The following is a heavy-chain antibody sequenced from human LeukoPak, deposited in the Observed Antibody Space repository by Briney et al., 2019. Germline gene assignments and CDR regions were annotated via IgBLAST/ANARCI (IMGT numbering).Heavy chain of an antibody. CDR1: GGTFSSYA. CDR3: ARGEEPAAPPGYFQH. D-gene: IGHD2-2*01. Sequence: SVKVSCKASGGTFSSYAISWVRQAPGQGLEWMGGIIPIFGTANYAQKFQGRVTITADESTSTAYMELSSLRSEDTAVYYCARGEEPAAPPGYFQHWGQGTLVTVSS. V-gene: IGHV1-69*13. CDR2: IIPIFGTA. J-gene: IGHJ1*01.